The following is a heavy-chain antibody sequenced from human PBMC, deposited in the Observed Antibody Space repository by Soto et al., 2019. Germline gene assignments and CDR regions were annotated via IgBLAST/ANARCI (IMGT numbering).Heavy chain of an antibody. J-gene: IGHJ5*02. CDR2: IIPIFGTA. CDR3: ARADITMVRGVPAGFDP. Sequence: QVQLVQSGAEVKKPGSSVKVSCKASGGTFSSHAISWVRQAPGQGLEWMGGIIPIFGTANYAQKFQGRVTITADESTSTAYMELSSLRSEDTAVYYCARADITMVRGVPAGFDPWGQGTLVTVSS. V-gene: IGHV1-69*01. CDR1: GGTFSSHA. D-gene: IGHD3-10*01.